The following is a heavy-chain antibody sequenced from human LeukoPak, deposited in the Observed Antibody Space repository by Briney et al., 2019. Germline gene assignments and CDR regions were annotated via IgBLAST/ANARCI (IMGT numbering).Heavy chain of an antibody. J-gene: IGHJ4*02. CDR2: ISYDGSNK. Sequence: GGSLRLSCAASGFTFSSYGMHWVRQAPGKGLEWVAVISYDGSNKYYADSVKGRFTISRDNSKNTLYLQMNSLRAEDTAVYYCAKDRGSSSPCFDYWGQGTLVTVSS. CDR1: GFTFSSYG. D-gene: IGHD6-6*01. V-gene: IGHV3-30*18. CDR3: AKDRGSSSPCFDY.